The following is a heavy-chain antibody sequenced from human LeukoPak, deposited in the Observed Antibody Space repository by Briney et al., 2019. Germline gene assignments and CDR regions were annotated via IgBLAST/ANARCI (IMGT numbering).Heavy chain of an antibody. CDR3: ARDRNYGDHFDY. V-gene: IGHV3-48*03. D-gene: IGHD4-17*01. CDR1: EFTFSSYE. Sequence: GGSLRLSCAASEFTFSSYEMNWVRQAPGKGLEWVSYISSSGSTIYYADSVKGRFTISRDNAKNSLYLQMNSLRAEDTAVYYCARDRNYGDHFDYWGQGTLVTVSS. CDR2: ISSSGSTI. J-gene: IGHJ4*02.